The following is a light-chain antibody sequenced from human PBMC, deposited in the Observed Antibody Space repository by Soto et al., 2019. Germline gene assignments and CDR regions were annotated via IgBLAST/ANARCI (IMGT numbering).Light chain of an antibody. J-gene: IGKJ3*01. V-gene: IGKV1-27*01. Sequence: DIPMTQSPSSLSASVGARVTITCRASQDINNYVAWYQQKPGKPPKLLIYAASTLQSGVPSRFSGSGSGTDFTLTINSLQPEDVATYSCQKYSSVPVFGPGTKVDIK. CDR2: AAS. CDR1: QDINNY. CDR3: QKYSSVPV.